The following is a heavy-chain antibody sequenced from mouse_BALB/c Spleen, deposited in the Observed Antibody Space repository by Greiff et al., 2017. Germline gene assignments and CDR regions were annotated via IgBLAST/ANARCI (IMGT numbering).Heavy chain of an antibody. J-gene: IGHJ3*01. V-gene: IGHV1-80*01. CDR2: IYPGDGDT. CDR1: GYAFSSYW. Sequence: QVQLQQSGAELVRPGSSVKISCKASGYAFSSYWMNWVKQRPGQGLEWIGQIYPGDGDTNYNGKFKGKATLTADKSSSTAYMQLSSLTSEDSAVYFCARGARALSRFAYWGQGTLVTVSA. CDR3: ARGARALSRFAY. D-gene: IGHD3-1*01.